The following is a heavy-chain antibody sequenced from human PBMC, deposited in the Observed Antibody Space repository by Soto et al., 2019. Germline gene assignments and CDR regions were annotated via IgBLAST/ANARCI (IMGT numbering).Heavy chain of an antibody. CDR3: AKLLGSRSSSYYYYGMDV. D-gene: IGHD2-15*01. CDR2: ISYDGSNK. Sequence: PGGSLRLSCAASGFTFSSYGMHWVRQAPGKGLEWVAVISYDGSNKYYADSVKGRFTISRDNSKNTLYLQMNSLRAEDTAVYYCAKLLGSRSSSYYYYGMDVWGQGTTVTVSS. J-gene: IGHJ6*02. CDR1: GFTFSSYG. V-gene: IGHV3-30*18.